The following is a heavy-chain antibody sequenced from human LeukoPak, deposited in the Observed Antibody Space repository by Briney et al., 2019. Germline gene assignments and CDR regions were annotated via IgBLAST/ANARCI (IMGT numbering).Heavy chain of an antibody. CDR2: IYHSGST. D-gene: IGHD3-10*01. J-gene: IGHJ5*02. Sequence: PSETLSLTCTVSGYSISSGYYWGWIRQPPGKGLEWIGSIYHSGSTNYNPSLKSRVTISVDTSKNQFSLKLSSVTAADTAVYYCARGRRVWFGEYNWFDPWGQGTLVTVSS. CDR1: GYSISSGYY. CDR3: ARGRRVWFGEYNWFDP. V-gene: IGHV4-38-2*02.